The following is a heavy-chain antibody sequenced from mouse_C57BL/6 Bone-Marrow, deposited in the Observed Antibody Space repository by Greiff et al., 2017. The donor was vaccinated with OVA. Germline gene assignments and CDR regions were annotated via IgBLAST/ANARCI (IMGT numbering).Heavy chain of an antibody. CDR2: IYPGNSDT. Sequence: EVQLQQSGTVLARPGASVKMSCKTSGYTFTSYWMHWVKQRPGQGLEWIGAIYPGNSDTSYNQKFKGKVKLTAVTSASTAYMELSSLTNEDSAVYYCTRDYSDFAWFAYWGQGTLVTVSA. J-gene: IGHJ3*01. CDR1: GYTFTSYW. V-gene: IGHV1-5*01. D-gene: IGHD2-12*01. CDR3: TRDYSDFAWFAY.